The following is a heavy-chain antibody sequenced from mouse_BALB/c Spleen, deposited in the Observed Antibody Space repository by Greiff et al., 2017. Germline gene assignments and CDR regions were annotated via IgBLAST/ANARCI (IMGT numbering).Heavy chain of an antibody. CDR1: GFTFNTNA. Sequence: EPGGGLVQPKGSLKLSCAASGFTFNTNAMNWVRQAPGKGLEWVARIRSKSNNYATYYADSVKDRFTISRDDSQSMLYLQMNNLKTEDTAMYYCVRIPWDGYAMDYWGQGTSVTVSS. CDR2: IRSKSNNYAT. CDR3: VRIPWDGYAMDY. J-gene: IGHJ4*01. D-gene: IGHD4-1*01. V-gene: IGHV10S3*01.